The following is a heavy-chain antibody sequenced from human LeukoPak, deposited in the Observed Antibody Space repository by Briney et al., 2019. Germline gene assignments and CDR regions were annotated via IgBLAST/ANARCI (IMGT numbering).Heavy chain of an antibody. CDR1: GYTLTAYY. D-gene: IGHD3-10*01. CDR3: ARASGWTNYGMDV. Sequence: ASVKVSCKASGYTLTAYYMHWVRQAPGQGLEWMGWINPNSGATNYAQKFQGRVTMTRDTSISTAYMELSRLRSDDTAVYYCARASGWTNYGMDVWGQGTTVTVSS. J-gene: IGHJ6*02. V-gene: IGHV1-2*02. CDR2: INPNSGAT.